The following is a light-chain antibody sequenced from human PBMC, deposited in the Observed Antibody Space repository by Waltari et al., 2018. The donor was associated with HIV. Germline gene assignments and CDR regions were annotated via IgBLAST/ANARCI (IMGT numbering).Light chain of an antibody. CDR3: AAWDDSLRGWV. V-gene: IGLV1-47*01. Sequence: QSVLTQPPSASGTPGQRVTISCSGSSSNIGTNSVYWCQQLPGPTPKLLLYRSNQRPSGGPDRFSVSKSGTSGSLAISGLRSEDEADYYCAAWDDSLRGWVFGGGTKLTVL. J-gene: IGLJ3*02. CDR1: SSNIGTNS. CDR2: RSN.